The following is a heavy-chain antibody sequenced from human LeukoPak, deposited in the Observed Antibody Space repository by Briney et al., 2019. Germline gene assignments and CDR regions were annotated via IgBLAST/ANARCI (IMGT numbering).Heavy chain of an antibody. Sequence: AGGSLRLSCAASKFAFSNYAMHWVRQAPGKGLEYVSAISSNGGSTYYANSVKGRFTISRDNSKNTLYLQMGSLRTEDMAVYYCARSYCYDSSGYTGGFDYWGQGTLVTVSS. J-gene: IGHJ4*02. D-gene: IGHD3-22*01. CDR2: ISSNGGST. CDR3: ARSYCYDSSGYTGGFDY. CDR1: KFAFSNYA. V-gene: IGHV3-64*01.